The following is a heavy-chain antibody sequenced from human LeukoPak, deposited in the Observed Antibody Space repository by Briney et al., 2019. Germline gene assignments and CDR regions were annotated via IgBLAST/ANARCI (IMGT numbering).Heavy chain of an antibody. CDR3: ARLSWLALDY. J-gene: IGHJ4*02. D-gene: IGHD6-19*01. V-gene: IGHV4-59*08. Sequence: SETLFLTCTVSGGSISSYYWSWIRQPPGKGLEWIGYIYYSGSTNYNPSLKSRVTISVDTSKNQFSLKLSSVTAADAAVYYCARLSWLALDYWGQGTLVTVSS. CDR1: GGSISSYY. CDR2: IYYSGST.